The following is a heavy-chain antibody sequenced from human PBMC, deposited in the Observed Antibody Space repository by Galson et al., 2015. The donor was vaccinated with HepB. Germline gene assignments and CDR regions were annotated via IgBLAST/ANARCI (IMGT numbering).Heavy chain of an antibody. V-gene: IGHV5-10-1*01. Sequence: QSGAEVKKPGESLRISCKGSGYSFTNYWITWVRQLPGKGLGWMGRIDPSDPTDSYTNYSPSFQGQVTISIDKSISTAYLQWSSLKASDTAIYHCARHGRRDRYARYWFDPWGQGTLVTVSS. CDR2: IDPSDPTDSYT. J-gene: IGHJ5*01. CDR3: ARHGRRDRYARYWFDP. CDR1: GYSFTNYW. D-gene: IGHD2-2*01.